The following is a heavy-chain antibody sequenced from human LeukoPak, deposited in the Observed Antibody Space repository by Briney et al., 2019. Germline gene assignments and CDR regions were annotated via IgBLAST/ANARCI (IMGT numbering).Heavy chain of an antibody. CDR1: GESFSDDY. Sequence: PSETLSLTCVVYGESFSDDYWSWIRQPPGKGLEWIGEFNHSGSTNYNPSLKSRVTISVDTSKNQFSLKLTSVTAADTAVYYCARVRLPPYYYYYYMDVWGKGTTVTVSS. CDR3: ARVRLPPYYYYYYMDV. J-gene: IGHJ6*03. CDR2: FNHSGST. D-gene: IGHD5-18*01. V-gene: IGHV4-34*01.